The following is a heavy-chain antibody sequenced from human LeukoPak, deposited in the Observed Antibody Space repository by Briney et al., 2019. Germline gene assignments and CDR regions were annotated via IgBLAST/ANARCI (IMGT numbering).Heavy chain of an antibody. CDR2: IYSGGST. V-gene: IGHV3-66*01. J-gene: IGHJ6*02. CDR1: GFTVSSNY. CDR3: AASGDIPAYHYGMDV. Sequence: PGGSLRLSCAASGFTVSSNYMSWVRQAPGKGLEWVSVIYSGGSTYYADSVKGRFTISRDNSKNTLYLQMNSLRAEDTAVYYCAASGDIPAYHYGMDVWGQGTTVTVSS. D-gene: IGHD2-2*02.